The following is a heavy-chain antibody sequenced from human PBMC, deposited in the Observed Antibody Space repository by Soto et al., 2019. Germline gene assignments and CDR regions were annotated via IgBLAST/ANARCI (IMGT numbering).Heavy chain of an antibody. J-gene: IGHJ6*02. CDR1: GGSISSGGYY. Sequence: QVQLQESGPGLVKPSQTLSLTCTVSGGSISSGGYYWSWIRQHPGKGLEWIGYIYYSGSTYYNPSLKSRVTISVDTSKNQFALKLSSVTAADTAVYYCARDLGGLRDYYYGMDVWGQGTTVTVFS. CDR2: IYYSGST. CDR3: ARDLGGLRDYYYGMDV. D-gene: IGHD3-16*01. V-gene: IGHV4-31*03.